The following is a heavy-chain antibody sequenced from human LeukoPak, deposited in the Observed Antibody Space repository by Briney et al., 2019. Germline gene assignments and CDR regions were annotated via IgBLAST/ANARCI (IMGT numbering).Heavy chain of an antibody. J-gene: IGHJ4*02. Sequence: GGSLRLSCEASGFTFSFYSMIWARQAPGKGLEWISYISTSTTTIYYANSVKGRFTISRDNAKKSLYLQMNSLRVEDTGVYYCASWGEGALDNWGQGALVTVSS. CDR2: ISTSTTTI. CDR1: GFTFSFYS. D-gene: IGHD1-26*01. CDR3: ASWGEGALDN. V-gene: IGHV3-48*01.